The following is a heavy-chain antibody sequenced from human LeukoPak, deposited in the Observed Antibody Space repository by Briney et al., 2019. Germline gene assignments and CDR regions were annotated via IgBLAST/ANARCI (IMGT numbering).Heavy chain of an antibody. CDR2: INHSGST. Sequence: PSETLSLTCAVYGGSFSGYYWSWIRQPPGKGLEWIGEINHSGSTNYNPSLKSRVTISVDTSKNQFSLKLSSVTAADTAVYYCAREPSIAAAGTEGYYFDYWGQGTLVTVSS. V-gene: IGHV4-34*01. J-gene: IGHJ4*02. D-gene: IGHD6-13*01. CDR3: AREPSIAAAGTEGYYFDY. CDR1: GGSFSGYY.